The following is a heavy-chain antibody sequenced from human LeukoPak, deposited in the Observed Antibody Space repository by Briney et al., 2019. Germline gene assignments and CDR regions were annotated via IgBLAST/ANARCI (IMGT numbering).Heavy chain of an antibody. V-gene: IGHV1-2*02. CDR2: INPNSGGT. CDR3: ARGAYSSSWGRLWDI. J-gene: IGHJ3*02. Sequence: ASVTVSCMASGYTFTGYYMHWVRQAPGQGLEGMGWINPNSGGTNYAQKFQGRVTMTRDTSISTAYMELSRLRSDDTAVYYCARGAYSSSWGRLWDIWGQGTMVTVSS. D-gene: IGHD6-13*01. CDR1: GYTFTGYY.